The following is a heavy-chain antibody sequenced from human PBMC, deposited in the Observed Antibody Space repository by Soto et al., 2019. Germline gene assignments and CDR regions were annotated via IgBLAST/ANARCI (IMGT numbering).Heavy chain of an antibody. J-gene: IGHJ4*02. Sequence: PGESLKLSCKGSGYCFTTYWIVWERQMPGKGLEWMGIIYPGDSDTRYSPSFQGQVTISADKSISTAYLQWSSLKASDTAMYYCARPSLRYSSSWYGPPFDYWGQGTLVTLSS. CDR1: GYCFTTYW. CDR3: ARPSLRYSSSWYGPPFDY. D-gene: IGHD6-13*01. CDR2: IYPGDSDT. V-gene: IGHV5-51*01.